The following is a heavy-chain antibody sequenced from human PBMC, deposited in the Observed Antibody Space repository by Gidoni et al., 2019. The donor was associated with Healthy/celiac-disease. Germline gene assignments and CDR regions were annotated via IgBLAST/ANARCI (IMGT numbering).Heavy chain of an antibody. Sequence: QVQLVQSGAEVKKPGASVKVSCKASGYTFTSYAMNWVRQAPGQRLEWMGWINAGNGNTKYSQKFQGRVTITRDTSASTAYMELSSLRSEDTAVYYCARLPALGYCSSTSCYDFDYWGQGTLVTVSS. V-gene: IGHV1-3*01. CDR3: ARLPALGYCSSTSCYDFDY. CDR2: INAGNGNT. J-gene: IGHJ4*02. D-gene: IGHD2-2*01. CDR1: GYTFTSYA.